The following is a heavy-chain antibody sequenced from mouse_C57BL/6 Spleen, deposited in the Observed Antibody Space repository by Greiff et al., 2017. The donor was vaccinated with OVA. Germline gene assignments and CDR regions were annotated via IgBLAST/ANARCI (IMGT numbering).Heavy chain of an antibody. V-gene: IGHV1-42*01. J-gene: IGHJ1*03. CDR3: ARPYYYGSSHWYFDV. Sequence: VQLQQSGPELVKPGASVKISCKASGYSFTGYYMNWVKQSPEKSLEWIGEINPSTGGTTYNQKFKAKATLTVEKSSSTAYMQLKGLTSEDSAVYYCARPYYYGSSHWYFDVWGTGSTGTVSS. CDR2: INPSTGGT. D-gene: IGHD1-1*01. CDR1: GYSFTGYY.